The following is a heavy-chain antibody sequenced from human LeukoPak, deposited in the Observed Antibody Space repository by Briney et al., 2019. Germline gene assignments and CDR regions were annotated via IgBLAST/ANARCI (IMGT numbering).Heavy chain of an antibody. CDR1: GFTVSSNY. J-gene: IGHJ4*02. Sequence: GGSLRLSCAASGFTVSSNYMSWVRQAPGKGLEWVAIISYDGSDKYYADSVKGRFTISRDNSKNTLYLQMNSLRAEDTAVYYCAKVRVVFNWNYAYYFDSWGQGTLVTVSS. V-gene: IGHV3-30*18. CDR3: AKVRVVFNWNYAYYFDS. D-gene: IGHD1-7*01. CDR2: ISYDGSDK.